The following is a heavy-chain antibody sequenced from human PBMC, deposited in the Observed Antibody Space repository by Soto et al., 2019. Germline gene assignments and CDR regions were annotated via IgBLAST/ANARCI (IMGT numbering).Heavy chain of an antibody. D-gene: IGHD4-17*01. Sequence: VGSLRLSCSASGFTFSSYAMHWVRQAPGKGLEYVSAISSNGGSTYYADSVKGRFTISRDNSKNTLYLQMSSLRAEDTAVYYCVKGGSDGDYYFDYWGQGTLVTAPQ. CDR1: GFTFSSYA. CDR2: ISSNGGST. V-gene: IGHV3-64D*06. CDR3: VKGGSDGDYYFDY. J-gene: IGHJ4*02.